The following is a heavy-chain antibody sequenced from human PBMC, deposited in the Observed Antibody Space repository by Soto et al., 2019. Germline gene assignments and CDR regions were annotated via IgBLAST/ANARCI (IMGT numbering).Heavy chain of an antibody. CDR2: ISWNGDAT. V-gene: IGHV3-9*01. CDR3: ATLPLYGSGFDC. D-gene: IGHD3-10*01. CDR1: GFTFDDYA. J-gene: IGHJ4*02. Sequence: EVQLVESGGALVQPGGSLRLSCTASGFTFDDYAIHWVRQAPGKGLEWISGISWNGDATGYADSVKGRFTISRDNAKNSQYLQMNSLRTEDTAMYFCATLPLYGSGFDCWGQGTLVTVAS.